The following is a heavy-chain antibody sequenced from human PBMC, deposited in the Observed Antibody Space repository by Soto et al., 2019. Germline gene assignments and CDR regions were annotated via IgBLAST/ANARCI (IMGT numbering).Heavy chain of an antibody. CDR2: IGTAGDT. Sequence: GGSLRLSCAAPGFPFRSYDMHWVRQATGKGLEWVSAIGTAGDTYYPGSVKGRFTISRENAKNSLYLQMNSLRAGDTAVYYCATRGPALFDYWGQGTLVTVSS. CDR3: ATRGPALFDY. CDR1: GFPFRSYD. J-gene: IGHJ4*02. V-gene: IGHV3-13*01.